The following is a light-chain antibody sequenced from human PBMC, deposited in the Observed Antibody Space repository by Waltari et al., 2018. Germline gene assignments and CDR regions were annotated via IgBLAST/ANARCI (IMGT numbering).Light chain of an antibody. V-gene: IGLV1-40*01. CDR3: QSSDSSLSAHVL. CDR1: SSHIWADYA. J-gene: IGLJ2*01. CDR2: GNK. Sequence: QSVLTQPPSVSGAPRQRVTISCTWSSSHIWADYAVHWYQQLPETPPNLLLYGNKNRPSGVPDRFSGSKSGTSASLAITGLQPEDEADYYCQSSDSSLSAHVLFGTGTKLTVL.